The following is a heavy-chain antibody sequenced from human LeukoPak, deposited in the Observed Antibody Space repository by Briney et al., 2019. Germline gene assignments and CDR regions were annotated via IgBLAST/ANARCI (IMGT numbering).Heavy chain of an antibody. CDR3: ARVVDTAMGMDV. CDR1: GFTFSSYS. V-gene: IGHV3-21*01. Sequence: GGSLTLSCAASGFTFSSYSMNWVRQAPGEGLEWVSSISSSSSYIYYADSVKGRFTISRDNAMNSLYLQMNSLRAEDTAVYYCARVVDTAMGMDVWGQGTTVTVSS. D-gene: IGHD5-18*01. CDR2: ISSSSSYI. J-gene: IGHJ6*02.